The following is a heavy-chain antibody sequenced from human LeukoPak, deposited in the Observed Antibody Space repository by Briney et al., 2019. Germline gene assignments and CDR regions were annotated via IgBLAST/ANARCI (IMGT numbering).Heavy chain of an antibody. Sequence: PGGSLRLSCAASGFTFSSYCIHWVRQAPGKGLVWVSRINTRRSSTTYADSVKGRFTISKDNAKNTLYLQMDSLRAEDTGVYYCARSNHADDYWGQGTLVTVSS. D-gene: IGHD1-14*01. CDR2: INTRRSST. V-gene: IGHV3-74*01. CDR3: ARSNHADDY. J-gene: IGHJ4*02. CDR1: GFTFSSYC.